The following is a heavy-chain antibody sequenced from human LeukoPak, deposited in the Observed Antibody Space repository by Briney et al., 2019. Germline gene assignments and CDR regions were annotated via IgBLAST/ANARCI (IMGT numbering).Heavy chain of an antibody. V-gene: IGHV3-9*01. CDR2: ISWNSGSI. D-gene: IGHD4-23*01. CDR3: ARGRPHGNDY. CDR1: GFIFNNYA. Sequence: GGSLRLSCAGSGFIFNNYAMHWVRQPPGKGLEWVSGISWNSGSIDYADSVKGRFSISRDNAKNTLYLQMNSLRVEDTAVYYCARGRPHGNDYWGQGTLVTVSS. J-gene: IGHJ4*02.